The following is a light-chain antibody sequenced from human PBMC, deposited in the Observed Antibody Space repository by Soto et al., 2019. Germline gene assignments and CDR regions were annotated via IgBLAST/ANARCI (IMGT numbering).Light chain of an antibody. Sequence: DIVLTQSPGTLSLSPGERATLSCRASQTVRSNFLAWYQRKPGQTPRLLIYGASSRATGIPDRFSGSGSGTDFTLTISRLDPEDFAVYSCQHYATYPLTFGGGTKVEI. V-gene: IGKV3-20*01. CDR3: QHYATYPLT. CDR1: QTVRSNF. CDR2: GAS. J-gene: IGKJ4*01.